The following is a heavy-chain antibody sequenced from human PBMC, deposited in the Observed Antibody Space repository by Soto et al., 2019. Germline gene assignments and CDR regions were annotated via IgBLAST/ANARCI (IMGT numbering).Heavy chain of an antibody. Sequence: QVQLQESGPGLVKPSETLSLTCAVSGDSISRHYWSWIRQSAGKGLEWIGRMYFSGSANYNPSLASRVTMSVDTSKNHFSLNLGSVTAADTAVYYCARDSEGSSPWYFDLWGRGTLVTVSS. CDR1: GDSISRHY. D-gene: IGHD6-6*01. CDR3: ARDSEGSSPWYFDL. J-gene: IGHJ2*01. V-gene: IGHV4-4*07. CDR2: MYFSGSA.